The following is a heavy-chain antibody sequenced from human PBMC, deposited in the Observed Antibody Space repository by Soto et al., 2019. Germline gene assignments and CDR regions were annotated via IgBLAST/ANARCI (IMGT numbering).Heavy chain of an antibody. CDR3: ARILLNWDVLVPAARIAGWFDP. V-gene: IGHV2-26*01. CDR1: GFSLSNARMG. CDR2: IFSNDEK. Sequence: QVTLKESGPVPVKPTETLTLTCTVSGFSLSNARMGVSWIRQPPGKALEWLAHIFSNDEKSYSTSLKSRLTISKDTSKSQVVLTMTNMDPVDTATYYCARILLNWDVLVPAARIAGWFDPWGQGTLVTVSS. D-gene: IGHD2-2*01. J-gene: IGHJ5*02.